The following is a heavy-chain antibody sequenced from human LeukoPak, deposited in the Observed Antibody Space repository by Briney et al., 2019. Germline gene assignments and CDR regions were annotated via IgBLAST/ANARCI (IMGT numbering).Heavy chain of an antibody. Sequence: PSETLSLTCTVSGGSISSGSYYWSWIRQPAGKGLEWIGRIYTSGSTNYNPSLKSRVTISVDTSKNQFSLKLSSVTAADTAVYYCARDAMETYYDFWSGYPVWGKGTTVTVSS. V-gene: IGHV4-61*02. CDR2: IYTSGST. CDR1: GGSISSGSYY. D-gene: IGHD3-3*01. CDR3: ARDAMETYYDFWSGYPV. J-gene: IGHJ6*04.